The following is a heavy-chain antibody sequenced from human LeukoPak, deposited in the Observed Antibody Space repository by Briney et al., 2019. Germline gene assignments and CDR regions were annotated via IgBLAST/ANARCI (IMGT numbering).Heavy chain of an antibody. Sequence: ASVKVSCKASGYTFTSYDINWVRQATGQGLEWMGWMNPNSGNTGYAQKFQGRVTITRNTSISTAYMELSSLRSEDTAVYYCATVLGDSSSPLIDYWGQGTLVTVSS. V-gene: IGHV1-8*03. CDR1: GYTFTSYD. J-gene: IGHJ4*02. CDR2: MNPNSGNT. D-gene: IGHD6-6*01. CDR3: ATVLGDSSSPLIDY.